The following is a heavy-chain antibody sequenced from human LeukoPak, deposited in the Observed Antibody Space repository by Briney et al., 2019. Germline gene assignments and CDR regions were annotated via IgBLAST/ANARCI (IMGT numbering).Heavy chain of an antibody. CDR2: IGGGGSST. D-gene: IGHD2-21*01. CDR1: GFTFSIYA. V-gene: IGHV3-23*01. J-gene: IGHJ4*02. Sequence: PGGSLRLSCAASGFTFSIYAMSWVRQAPGKGLEWVSTIGGGGSSTYYADSVKGRFTISRDNSKNTLYLQMNSLRVEDTALYYCARRYIVDDYWGQGTLVTVSS. CDR3: ARRYIVDDY.